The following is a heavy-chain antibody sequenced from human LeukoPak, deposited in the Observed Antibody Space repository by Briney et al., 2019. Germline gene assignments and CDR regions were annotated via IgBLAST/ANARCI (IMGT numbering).Heavy chain of an antibody. V-gene: IGHV3-9*01. CDR1: GFTFDDYA. CDR3: AKDTYGDYVGYFDY. J-gene: IGHJ4*02. CDR2: ISWNSGSI. D-gene: IGHD4-17*01. Sequence: SLRLSCAASGFTFDDYAMHWVRQAPGKGLEWVSGISWNSGSIGYADSVKGRFTISRDNAKNSLYLQMNSLRAEDTALYYCAKDTYGDYVGYFDYWGQGTLVTVSS.